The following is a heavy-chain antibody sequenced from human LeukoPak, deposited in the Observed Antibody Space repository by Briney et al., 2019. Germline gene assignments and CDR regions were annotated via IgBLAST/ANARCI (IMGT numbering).Heavy chain of an antibody. V-gene: IGHV3-48*04. D-gene: IGHD3-10*01. J-gene: IGHJ4*02. Sequence: PGGSLRLSCAASGFTFSNYNMNWVRQAPGKGLEWVSYISSSSSTIYYADSVKGRFTISRDNAKNSLYLQMNSLRSDDTAVYYCARPYYYGSGSYLDYWGQGTLVTVSS. CDR3: ARPYYYGSGSYLDY. CDR2: ISSSSSTI. CDR1: GFTFSNYN.